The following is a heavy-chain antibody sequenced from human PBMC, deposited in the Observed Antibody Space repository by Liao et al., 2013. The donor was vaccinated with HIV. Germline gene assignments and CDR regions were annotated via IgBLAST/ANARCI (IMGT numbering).Heavy chain of an antibody. V-gene: IGHV4-30-4*08. CDR2: IYYSGRT. D-gene: IGHD3-22*01. Sequence: QVQLQESGPGLVKPAQTLSLTCSVSGGSISSGDYYWSWIRQSPGKGLEWIAYIYYSGRTYYNPSLTSRVSISIDTSKNQFSLRLSSVTAADTAVYYCAREFYDSSRTDIWGQGTMVTVSS. CDR1: GGSISSGDYY. CDR3: AREFYDSSRTDI. J-gene: IGHJ3*02.